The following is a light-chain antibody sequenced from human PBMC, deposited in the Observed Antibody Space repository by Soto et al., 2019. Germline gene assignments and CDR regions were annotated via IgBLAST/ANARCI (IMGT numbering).Light chain of an antibody. V-gene: IGLV2-14*02. CDR3: GTWESYLSVGV. CDR2: EGS. CDR1: SSDVGSYNL. Sequence: QSALTQPASVSGSPGQSITISCTGTSSDVGSYNLVSWYQQHPGKAPKLMIYEGSKRPSGIPDRFFGSKSGTSATLGIAGLQTADEADYYCGTWESYLSVGVFGGGTKLTVL. J-gene: IGLJ3*02.